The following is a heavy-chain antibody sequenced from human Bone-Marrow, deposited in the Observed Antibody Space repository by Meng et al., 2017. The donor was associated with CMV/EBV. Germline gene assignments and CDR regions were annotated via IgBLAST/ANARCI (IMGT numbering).Heavy chain of an antibody. D-gene: IGHD2-2*01. CDR2: INHSGST. CDR1: GGSFSGYY. V-gene: IGHV4-34*01. Sequence: VYGGSFSGYYWSWIRQPPGKGLEWIGEINHSGSTNYNPSLKSRVTISVDTSKNQFSLKLSSVTAADTAVYYCARGYCSGTSCYRDFDYWGQGTLVTVS. CDR3: ARGYCSGTSCYRDFDY. J-gene: IGHJ4*02.